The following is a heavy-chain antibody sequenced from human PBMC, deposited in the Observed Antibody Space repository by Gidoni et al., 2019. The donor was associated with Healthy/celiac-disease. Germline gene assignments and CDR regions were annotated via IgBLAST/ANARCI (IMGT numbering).Heavy chain of an antibody. CDR1: GFTFSAYY. Sequence: QVQLVESGGGLVKPGGSLRLSCAASGFTFSAYYMSWIRQAPGKGLEWVSYISSSGSTIYYADSVKGRFTISRDNAKNSLYLQMNSLRAEDTAVYYCARVESTINYYYYYGMDVWGQGTTVTVSS. V-gene: IGHV3-11*04. J-gene: IGHJ6*02. D-gene: IGHD2-2*01. CDR2: ISSSGSTI. CDR3: ARVESTINYYYYYGMDV.